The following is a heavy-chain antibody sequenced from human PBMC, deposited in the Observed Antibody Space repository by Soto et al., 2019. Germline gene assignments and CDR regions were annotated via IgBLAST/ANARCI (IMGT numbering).Heavy chain of an antibody. V-gene: IGHV3-23*01. Sequence: EVQLLESGGGLVQPGGSLRLSCAASGFTFSSYAMSWVRQAPGKGLEWVSSISGSGGSTYYADSVKGRFTVSRDNTKNTQYLQMNNLRAEDKDVDYCGKDGYCSGGSCPRFDRFDPWGQGTLVTGPS. D-gene: IGHD2-15*01. CDR3: GKDGYCSGGSCPRFDRFDP. CDR2: ISGSGGST. CDR1: GFTFSSYA. J-gene: IGHJ5*02.